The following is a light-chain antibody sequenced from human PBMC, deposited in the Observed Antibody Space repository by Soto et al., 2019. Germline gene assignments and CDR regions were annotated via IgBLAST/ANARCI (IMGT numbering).Light chain of an antibody. J-gene: IGKJ5*01. V-gene: IGKV3-11*01. CDR1: QSVSNY. CDR2: DAF. Sequence: EIVLTQSPATLSLSPGERATLSCRASQSVSNYLAWYQEKPGQAPRLLIYDAFNRATGIPARFSGSGSGTDFTLTIAGLEPADSGMYYCQQYSGSPITFGQGTRLEIK. CDR3: QQYSGSPIT.